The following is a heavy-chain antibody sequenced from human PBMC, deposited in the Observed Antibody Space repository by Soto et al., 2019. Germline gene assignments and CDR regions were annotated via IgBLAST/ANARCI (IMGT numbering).Heavy chain of an antibody. CDR3: ARRGSGSYYDY. CDR1: FTFSSYA. D-gene: IGHD1-26*01. J-gene: IGHJ4*02. V-gene: IGHV3-23*01. CDR2: ISGSGGST. Sequence: EVQLLESGGGLVQPGFTFSSYAMRWVRQAPGKGLEWVSAISGSGGSTYYADSVKGRFTISRDNSKNMLYLQMNSLRAEDTAVYYCARRGSGSYYDYWGQGTLVTVSS.